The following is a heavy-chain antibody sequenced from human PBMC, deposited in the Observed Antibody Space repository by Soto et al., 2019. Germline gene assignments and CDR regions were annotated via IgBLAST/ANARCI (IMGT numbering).Heavy chain of an antibody. CDR2: ISYDGSNK. CDR1: GFTFSSYA. V-gene: IGHV3-30-3*01. Sequence: HPGGSLRLSCAASGFTFSSYAMHWVRQAPGKGLEWVAVISYDGSNKYYADSVKGRFTISRDNSKNTLYLQMNSLRAEDTAVYYCARGRGSLCYWGHGT. CDR3: ARGRGSLCY. D-gene: IGHD2-15*01. J-gene: IGHJ4*01.